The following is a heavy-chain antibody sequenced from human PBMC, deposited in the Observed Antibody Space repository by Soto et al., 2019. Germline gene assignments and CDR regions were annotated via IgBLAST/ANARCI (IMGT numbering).Heavy chain of an antibody. Sequence: ASVKVSCKASGYTFTGYYMHWVRQAPGQGLEWMGWINPNSGGTNYAQKFQGWVTMTRDASISTAYMELSRLRSDDTAVYYCARESISYGYDYWGQGTLVTVSS. D-gene: IGHD5-18*01. CDR3: ARESISYGYDY. CDR2: INPNSGGT. J-gene: IGHJ4*02. CDR1: GYTFTGYY. V-gene: IGHV1-2*04.